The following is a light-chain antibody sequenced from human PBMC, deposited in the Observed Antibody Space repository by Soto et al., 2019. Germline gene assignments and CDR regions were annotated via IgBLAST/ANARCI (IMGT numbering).Light chain of an antibody. CDR2: DVS. V-gene: IGLV2-14*01. J-gene: IGLJ1*01. Sequence: QSALTQPASVSGSPGQSITISCAGTSYDVGGYNYVSWYQQQPGKAPKLVMYDVSYRPSGVSNRFSGSKSGNTASLTISGLQAEDEADYYCSSYTTSGTQVFGTGTKLTVL. CDR1: SYDVGGYNY. CDR3: SSYTTSGTQV.